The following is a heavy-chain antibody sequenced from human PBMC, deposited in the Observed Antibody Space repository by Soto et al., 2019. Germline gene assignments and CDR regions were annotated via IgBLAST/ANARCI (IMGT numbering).Heavy chain of an antibody. J-gene: IGHJ4*02. D-gene: IGHD3-16*01. CDR2: VYPSDSDV. CDR3: TKGATSPFDH. Sequence: PAESLNISFPGTGYRFSSSWIGWVRQKPGKGLEWLGNVYPSDSDVRYSPAFEGQFTISADNSINTAYLQLLKLKASDTAIYYCTKGATSPFDHWGQGTLVTVSS. CDR1: GYRFSSSW. V-gene: IGHV5-51*01.